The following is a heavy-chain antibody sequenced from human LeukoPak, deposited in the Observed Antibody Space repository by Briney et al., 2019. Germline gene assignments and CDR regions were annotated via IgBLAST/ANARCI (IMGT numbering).Heavy chain of an antibody. CDR1: GCSISSSSYY. CDR3: ARHRPLGQLIAFEY. V-gene: IGHV4-39*01. D-gene: IGHD2-2*01. J-gene: IGHJ4*02. Sequence: SETLSLTCTVSGCSISSSSYYGGWLRQPPGKGLEWIGSIYYSGSTYYNPSLKSRITISVDTSKNQFSLKLRSVTDADTAVYYCARHRPLGQLIAFEYWGQGTLVTVFS. CDR2: IYYSGST.